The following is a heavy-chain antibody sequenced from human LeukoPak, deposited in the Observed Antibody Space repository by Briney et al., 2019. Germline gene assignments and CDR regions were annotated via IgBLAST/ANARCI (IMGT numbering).Heavy chain of an antibody. Sequence: ETLSLTXTVSGGSISSSSYYWGWIRQPPGQGLEWIGSIYYSGSTYYNPSLKSRVTISVDTSKNQFSLKLSSVTAADTAVYYCARLSTATPHAFDIWGQGTMVTVSS. CDR3: ARLSTATPHAFDI. V-gene: IGHV4-39*01. CDR1: GGSISSSSYY. CDR2: IYYSGST. J-gene: IGHJ3*02. D-gene: IGHD4-17*01.